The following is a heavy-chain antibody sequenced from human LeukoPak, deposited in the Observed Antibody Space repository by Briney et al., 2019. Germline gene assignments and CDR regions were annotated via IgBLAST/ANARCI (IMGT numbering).Heavy chain of an antibody. CDR2: IYYSGST. J-gene: IGHJ5*02. CDR3: ARGGRAYNWFDP. V-gene: IGHV4-59*01. D-gene: IGHD6-25*01. CDR1: GGSISSYY. Sequence: SETLSLTCTVSGGSISSYYWSWNRQPPGKGLEWIGYIYYSGSTNYNPSLKGRVTISVDTSKNQFSLKLSSVTAADTAVYYCARGGRAYNWFDPWGQGTLVTVSS.